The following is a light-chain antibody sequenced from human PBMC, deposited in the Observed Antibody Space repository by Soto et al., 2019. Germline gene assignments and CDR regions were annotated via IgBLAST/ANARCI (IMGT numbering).Light chain of an antibody. Sequence: EIVMTQAPATLSVSPGESATLSCRASQSVSSTLAWYQQKPGQAPRLLIYGASTRATGIPARFSGSGSGTEFTLTISSLQSEDFAVYYCQQYNNWPITFGQGTRLEIK. CDR1: QSVSST. V-gene: IGKV3-15*01. CDR3: QQYNNWPIT. J-gene: IGKJ5*01. CDR2: GAS.